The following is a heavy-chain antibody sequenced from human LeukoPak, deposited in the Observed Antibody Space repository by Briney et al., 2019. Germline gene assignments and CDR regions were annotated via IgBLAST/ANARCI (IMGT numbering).Heavy chain of an antibody. CDR1: GYTFTGYY. J-gene: IGHJ6*03. V-gene: IGHV1-2*02. D-gene: IGHD2-2*01. CDR3: ARAGLYCSSTSCSYYYYYYMDV. CDR2: INPNSGGT. Sequence: ASVKVSCKASGYTFTGYYMHWVRQAPGQGPEWMGWINPNSGGTNYAQKFQGRVTMTRDTSISTAYMELSRLRSDDTAVYYCARAGLYCSSTSCSYYYYYYMDVWGKGTTVTVSS.